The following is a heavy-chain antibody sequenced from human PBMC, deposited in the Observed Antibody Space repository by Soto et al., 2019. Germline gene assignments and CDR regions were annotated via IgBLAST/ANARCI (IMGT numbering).Heavy chain of an antibody. CDR3: ARAIEMSRIGWFDP. CDR1: GYTFRTYW. Sequence: GESLKISCTGSGYTFRTYWIGWVRQMPGKGLEWMGIIYPGDSDIRYRPSLQGQVTISADKSISTAYLQWSSLKASDTAIYYCARAIEMSRIGWFDPWGQGTLVTVSS. CDR2: IYPGDSDI. V-gene: IGHV5-51*01. J-gene: IGHJ5*02.